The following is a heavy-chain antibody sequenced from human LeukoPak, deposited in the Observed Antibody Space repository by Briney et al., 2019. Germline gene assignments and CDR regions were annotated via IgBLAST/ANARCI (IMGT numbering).Heavy chain of an antibody. V-gene: IGHV4-39*07. Sequence: SETLSLTCTVSGGSISSSTYYWGWIRQPPGKGLESIGSIYNSGSTYYNPSLKSRVTISVDTSKNQFSLKLSSVTAADTAVYYCGRIFYFYYMDVWGKGTTVTVSS. D-gene: IGHD2-15*01. J-gene: IGHJ6*03. CDR3: GRIFYFYYMDV. CDR2: IYNSGST. CDR1: GGSISSSTYY.